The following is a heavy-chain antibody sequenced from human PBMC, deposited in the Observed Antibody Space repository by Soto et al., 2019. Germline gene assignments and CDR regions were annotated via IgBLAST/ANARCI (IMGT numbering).Heavy chain of an antibody. J-gene: IGHJ5*02. D-gene: IGHD2-21*01. V-gene: IGHV3-21*06. CDR2: ISGDSVYI. Sequence: PGGSLRLSCAASGFTFSAFSINWVRQAPGKGLEWVSSISGDSVYIYYADSVKGRFTITRDNARNSVYLHMDSLRPDDTAMYYCARDLWSAGPPYTHWIDPWGQGTLVTVSS. CDR3: ARDLWSAGPPYTHWIDP. CDR1: GFTFSAFS.